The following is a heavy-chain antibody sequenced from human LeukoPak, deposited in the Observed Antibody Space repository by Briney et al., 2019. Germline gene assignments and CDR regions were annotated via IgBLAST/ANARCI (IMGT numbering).Heavy chain of an antibody. V-gene: IGHV4-59*01. CDR3: ARGPYDYVWGSYRLDY. CDR1: GGSISSYY. D-gene: IGHD3-16*02. J-gene: IGHJ4*02. CDR2: IYYSGST. Sequence: SETLSLTCTVSGGSISSYYWSWIRQPPGKGLEWIGYIYYSGSTNYSPSLKSRVTISVDTSKNQFSLKLSSVTAADTAVYYCARGPYDYVWGSYRLDYWGQGTLVTVSS.